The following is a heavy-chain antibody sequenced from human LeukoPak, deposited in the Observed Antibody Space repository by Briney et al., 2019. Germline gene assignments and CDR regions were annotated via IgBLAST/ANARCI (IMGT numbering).Heavy chain of an antibody. CDR1: GYTFTGYY. CDR3: ARDGGPGLSGSQGDFDY. J-gene: IGHJ4*02. V-gene: IGHV1-2*02. D-gene: IGHD1-26*01. Sequence: ASVKVSCKASGYTFTGYYMHWVRQAPGQGLEWMGWINPNSGGTNYAQKFQGRVTMTRDTSISIAYMELSRLRSDDTAVYYCARDGGPGLSGSQGDFDYWGQGTLVTVSS. CDR2: INPNSGGT.